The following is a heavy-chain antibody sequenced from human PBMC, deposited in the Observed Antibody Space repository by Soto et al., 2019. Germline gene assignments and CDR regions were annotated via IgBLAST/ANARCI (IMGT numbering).Heavy chain of an antibody. Sequence: GGSLILSCAASGFTFGSYGMHWVRQAPGKGLEWVAVISYDGSNKYYADSVKGRFTISRDNSKNTLYLQMNSLRAEDTAVYYCAKDLIRNIAVAGTIDYWGQGTLVTVSS. V-gene: IGHV3-30*18. CDR2: ISYDGSNK. CDR3: AKDLIRNIAVAGTIDY. D-gene: IGHD6-19*01. CDR1: GFTFGSYG. J-gene: IGHJ4*02.